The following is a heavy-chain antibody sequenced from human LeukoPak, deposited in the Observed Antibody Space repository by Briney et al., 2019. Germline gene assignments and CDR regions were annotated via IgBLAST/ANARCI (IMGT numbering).Heavy chain of an antibody. CDR3: AREDIGYCDSTSCQYWLDS. D-gene: IGHD2-2*03. CDR1: GGSIGTGDFY. CDR2: IYTSGSA. V-gene: IGHV4-61*02. Sequence: IPSETLSLTCIVSGGSIGTGDFYWSWIRQPAGKELEWIGRIYTSGSADYNPSLKSRVTISVDRSKNQFSLRLTSVTAADTAVYFCAREDIGYCDSTSCQYWLDSWGQGTLVTVSS. J-gene: IGHJ4*02.